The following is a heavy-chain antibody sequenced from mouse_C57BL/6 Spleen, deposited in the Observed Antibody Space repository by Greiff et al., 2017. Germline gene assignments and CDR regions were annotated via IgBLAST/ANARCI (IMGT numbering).Heavy chain of an antibody. CDR2: IHPNSGST. CDR1: GYTFTSYW. V-gene: IGHV1-64*01. CDR3: AGGYGNYDALDY. J-gene: IGHJ4*01. D-gene: IGHD2-10*02. Sequence: QVQLQQPGAELVKPGASVKLSCKASGYTFTSYWMHWVKQRPGQGLEWIGMIHPNSGSTNYNEKFKSKATLTVDKSSSTAYMQLSSLTSEDSAVXYCAGGYGNYDALDYWGQGTSVTVSS.